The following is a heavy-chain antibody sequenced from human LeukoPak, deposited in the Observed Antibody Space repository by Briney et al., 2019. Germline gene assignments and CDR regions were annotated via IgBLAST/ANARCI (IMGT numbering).Heavy chain of an antibody. D-gene: IGHD3-10*01. J-gene: IGHJ4*02. CDR2: IRSSSSTI. CDR3: ARDGSGRVPEMSAPDY. CDR1: GFTFSSYS. V-gene: IGHV3-48*01. Sequence: GGSLRLSCAASGFTFSSYSMNWVRQAPGKGLEWVSYIRSSSSTIYYADSVKGRFTISRDNAKNSLYLQMNSLRAEDTAVYYGARDGSGRVPEMSAPDYWGQGTLVTVSS.